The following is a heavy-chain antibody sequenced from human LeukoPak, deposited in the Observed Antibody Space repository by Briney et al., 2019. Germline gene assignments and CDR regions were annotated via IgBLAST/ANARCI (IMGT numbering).Heavy chain of an antibody. Sequence: ASVKVSCKASGYTFTGYYIHWVRQAPGQGLEWMGWINPNSGGTIYAQNIQGRVTMTRDTSISTAYMELSRLRSDDTAVYYCARDRGGAAAGGESAFDIWGQGTMVTVSS. D-gene: IGHD3-16*01. J-gene: IGHJ3*02. CDR2: INPNSGGT. CDR1: GYTFTGYY. V-gene: IGHV1-2*02. CDR3: ARDRGGAAAGGESAFDI.